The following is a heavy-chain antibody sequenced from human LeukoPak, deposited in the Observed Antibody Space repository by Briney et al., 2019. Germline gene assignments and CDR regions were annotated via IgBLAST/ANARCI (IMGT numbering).Heavy chain of an antibody. D-gene: IGHD5-18*01. Sequence: ASVKVSCKASGYTFTSYDINWVRQATGQGLEWMGWMNPNSGNTGYAQKFQGRVTMTRNTSISTAYMELSRLRSDDTAVYYCARPKRETSYGYAADYYYYMDVWGKGTTVTVSS. V-gene: IGHV1-8*01. CDR1: GYTFTSYD. J-gene: IGHJ6*03. CDR3: ARPKRETSYGYAADYYYYMDV. CDR2: MNPNSGNT.